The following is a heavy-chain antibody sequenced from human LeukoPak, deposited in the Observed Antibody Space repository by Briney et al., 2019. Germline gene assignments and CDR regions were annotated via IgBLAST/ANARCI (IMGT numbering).Heavy chain of an antibody. CDR1: GYTFTSYA. J-gene: IGHJ3*02. Sequence: ASVKVSCTASGYTFTSYAMHWVRQAPGQRLEWMGWINAGNGNTQYSQKFQGRVTITRDTSASTAYMELSSLRSEDTAVYYCARDLGGYCSSTSCFYAFDIWGQGTMVTVSS. CDR3: ARDLGGYCSSTSCFYAFDI. D-gene: IGHD2-2*01. V-gene: IGHV1-3*01. CDR2: INAGNGNT.